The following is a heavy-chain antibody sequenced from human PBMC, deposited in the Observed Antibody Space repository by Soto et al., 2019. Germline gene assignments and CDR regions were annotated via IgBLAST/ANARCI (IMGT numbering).Heavy chain of an antibody. CDR3: ARLIHCKTTSCYFDY. D-gene: IGHD2-2*01. J-gene: IGHJ4*02. Sequence: SETLSLTCAVSGGSISSSNWWSWVRQPPGKGLEWIGEIYHSEATNYDPSLKSRVTMSLDTSKNQFSLKLSSVTAADTAVFYCARLIHCKTTSCYFDYWGQGTLVTVSS. V-gene: IGHV4-4*02. CDR1: GGSISSSNW. CDR2: IYHSEAT.